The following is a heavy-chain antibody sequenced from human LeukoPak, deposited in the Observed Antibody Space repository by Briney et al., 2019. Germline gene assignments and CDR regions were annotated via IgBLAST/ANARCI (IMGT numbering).Heavy chain of an antibody. CDR3: ARRGNSYGLYDAFDI. J-gene: IGHJ3*02. Sequence: GASVKVSCKASGYTFTSYGISWVRQAPGQGLEWMGWISAYNGNTNYAQKLQGRVTMTTDTSTSTAYMELRSLRSDDTAVYYCARRGNSYGLYDAFDIWGQGTMVTVSS. CDR2: ISAYNGNT. D-gene: IGHD5-18*01. CDR1: GYTFTSYG. V-gene: IGHV1-18*01.